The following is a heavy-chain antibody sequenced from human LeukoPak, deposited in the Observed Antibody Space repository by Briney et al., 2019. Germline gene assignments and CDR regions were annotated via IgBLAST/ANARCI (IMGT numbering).Heavy chain of an antibody. J-gene: IGHJ4*02. V-gene: IGHV1-69*05. CDR2: IIPIFGTA. D-gene: IGHD4-17*01. CDR1: GGTFSSYA. CDR3: ARARRYGDYSLTG. Sequence: SVKVSCKASGGTFSSYAISWVRQAPGQGLGWMGGIIPIFGTANYAQKFQGRVTITTDESTSTAYMELSGLRSEDTAVYYCARARRYGDYSLTGWGQGTLVTVSS.